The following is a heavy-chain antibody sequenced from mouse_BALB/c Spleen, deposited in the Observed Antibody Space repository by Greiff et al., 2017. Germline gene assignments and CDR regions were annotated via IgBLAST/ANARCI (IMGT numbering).Heavy chain of an antibody. CDR1: GYSITSDYA. V-gene: IGHV3-2*02. Sequence: EVKLVESGPGLVKPSQSLSLTCTVTGYSITSDYAWNWIRQFPGNKLEWMGYISYSGSTSYNPSLKSRISITRDTSKNQFFLQLNSVTTEDTATYYCARSDYGYGHAMDYWGQGTSVTVSS. D-gene: IGHD1-2*01. CDR2: ISYSGST. CDR3: ARSDYGYGHAMDY. J-gene: IGHJ4*01.